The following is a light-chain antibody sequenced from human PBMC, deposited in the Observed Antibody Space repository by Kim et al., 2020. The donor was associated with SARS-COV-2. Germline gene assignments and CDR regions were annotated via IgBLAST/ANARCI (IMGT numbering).Light chain of an antibody. V-gene: IGLV1-47*01. CDR1: SSNIGSNY. Sequence: QRVTLSGSGSSSNIGSNYVYWYQQLPGTAPKLLIYRNNQRPSGVPDRFSGSKSGTSASLAISGLRSEDEADYYCAAWDDSLSVFYVFGTGTKVTVL. CDR2: RNN. CDR3: AAWDDSLSVFYV. J-gene: IGLJ1*01.